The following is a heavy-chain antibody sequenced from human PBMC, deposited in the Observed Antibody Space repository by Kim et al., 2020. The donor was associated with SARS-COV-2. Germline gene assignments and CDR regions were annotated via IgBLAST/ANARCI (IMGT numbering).Heavy chain of an antibody. CDR3: ARGRKLGGLLFDY. D-gene: IGHD3-10*01. J-gene: IGHJ4*02. Sequence: YNPTLKSRVTISVDTAKNQFSLKLSSVTAADTAVYYCARGRKLGGLLFDYWGQGTLVTVSS. V-gene: IGHV4-31*02.